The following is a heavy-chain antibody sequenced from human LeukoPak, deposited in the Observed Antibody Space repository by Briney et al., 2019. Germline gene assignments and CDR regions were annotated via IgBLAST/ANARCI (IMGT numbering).Heavy chain of an antibody. CDR1: GFTFSSYW. CDR2: ISSSSSYT. Sequence: TGGSLRLSCAASGFTFSSYWMNWARQAPGKGLEWVSYISSSSSYTNYADSVKGRFTISRDNAKNSLYLQMNSLRAEDTAVYYCARGTYYYDSSGYLVDYWRQGTLVTVSS. J-gene: IGHJ4*02. V-gene: IGHV3-21*05. CDR3: ARGTYYYDSSGYLVDY. D-gene: IGHD3-22*01.